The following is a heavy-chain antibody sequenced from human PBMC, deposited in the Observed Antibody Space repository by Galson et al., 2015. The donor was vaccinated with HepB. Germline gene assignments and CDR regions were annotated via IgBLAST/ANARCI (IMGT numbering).Heavy chain of an antibody. D-gene: IGHD1-1*01. CDR3: AKDSRGNWNAGYFDY. J-gene: IGHJ4*02. Sequence: SLRLSCAASGFTFSSYGMHWVRQAPGKGLEWVAVISYDGSNKYYADSVKGRFTISRDNSKNTLYLQMNSLRAEDTAVYYCAKDSRGNWNAGYFDYWGQGTLVTVSS. CDR1: GFTFSSYG. CDR2: ISYDGSNK. V-gene: IGHV3-30*18.